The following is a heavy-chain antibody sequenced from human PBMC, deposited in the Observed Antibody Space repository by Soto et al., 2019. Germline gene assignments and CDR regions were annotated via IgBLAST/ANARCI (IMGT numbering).Heavy chain of an antibody. Sequence: ASVKVSCKASGYTFTSYAMHWVRQAPGQRLEWMGWINAGNGNTKYSQKFQGRVTITRDTSASTAYMELSSLRSEDTAVYYCARVGGVRLWFGENAFDIWGQGTMVTVSS. D-gene: IGHD3-10*01. V-gene: IGHV1-3*01. CDR2: INAGNGNT. J-gene: IGHJ3*02. CDR1: GYTFTSYA. CDR3: ARVGGVRLWFGENAFDI.